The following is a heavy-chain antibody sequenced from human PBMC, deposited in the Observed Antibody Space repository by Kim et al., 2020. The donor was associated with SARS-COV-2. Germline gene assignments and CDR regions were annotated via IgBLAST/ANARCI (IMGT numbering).Heavy chain of an antibody. J-gene: IGHJ6*03. D-gene: IGHD6-13*01. CDR3: ARGYSSSFPYYYYYLDV. V-gene: IGHV4-59*09. Sequence: LKSRVTISVDTSKNQFSLKLSSVTAADTAVYYCARGYSSSFPYYYYYLDVWGKGTTVTVSS.